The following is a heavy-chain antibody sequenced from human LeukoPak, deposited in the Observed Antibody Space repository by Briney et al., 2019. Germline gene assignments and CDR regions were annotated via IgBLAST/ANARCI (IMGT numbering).Heavy chain of an antibody. CDR2: IYYSGST. Sequence: SETLSLTFTVSGGSIRSSSYYWGWIRQPPGKGLEWIGTIYYSGSTYYNPSLKSRVTVSVDTSKNQFSLKLSSVTAADTAVYYCAGCSGASCYYITSPLYFDYWGQGTLVTVSS. V-gene: IGHV4-39*07. CDR3: AGCSGASCYYITSPLYFDY. CDR1: GGSIRSSSYY. D-gene: IGHD2-15*01. J-gene: IGHJ4*02.